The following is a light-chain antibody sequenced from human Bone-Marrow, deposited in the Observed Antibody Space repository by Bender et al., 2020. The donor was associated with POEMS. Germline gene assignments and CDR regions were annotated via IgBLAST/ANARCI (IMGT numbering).Light chain of an antibody. CDR2: EVT. CDR1: SSDIGSYNI. V-gene: IGLV2-23*02. J-gene: IGLJ1*01. Sequence: HSALTQPASVSGSPGQSISISCTGTSSDIGSYNIVSWYQHHPGKAPKLMIYEVTKRPSGISNRFSGSMSGDTASLTISGLQAEDEADYYCCSYASVASTYVFGPGTKVTVL. CDR3: CSYASVASTYV.